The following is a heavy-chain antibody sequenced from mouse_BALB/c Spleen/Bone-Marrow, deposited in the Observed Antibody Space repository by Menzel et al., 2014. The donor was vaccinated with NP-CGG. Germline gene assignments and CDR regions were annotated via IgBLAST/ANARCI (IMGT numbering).Heavy chain of an antibody. CDR1: GFTFSSFG. Sequence: EVKVVESGGGLVQPGGSRKLSCAASGFTFSSFGMHWVRQAPEKGLEWVAYISSGSSTIYYADTVKGRFTISRDNPKNTLFLQMTSLRSEDTAMYYCARKGALITHYYAMDYWGQVTSVTVSS. J-gene: IGHJ4*01. D-gene: IGHD2-4*01. CDR2: ISSGSSTI. V-gene: IGHV5-17*02. CDR3: ARKGALITHYYAMDY.